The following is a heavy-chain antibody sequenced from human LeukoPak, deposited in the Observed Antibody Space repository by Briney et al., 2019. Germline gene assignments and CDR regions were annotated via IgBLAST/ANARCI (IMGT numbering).Heavy chain of an antibody. Sequence: GGSLRLSCAASGLTFSTYGMTWVRQAPGKGLEWVSAISGSGGSTYYADSVKGRFTISRDNSKNTLYLQMNSLRAEDTAVYYCAKISSSWLKDRPDYWGQGTLVTVSS. D-gene: IGHD6-13*01. CDR2: ISGSGGST. CDR1: GLTFSTYG. J-gene: IGHJ4*02. V-gene: IGHV3-23*01. CDR3: AKISSSWLKDRPDY.